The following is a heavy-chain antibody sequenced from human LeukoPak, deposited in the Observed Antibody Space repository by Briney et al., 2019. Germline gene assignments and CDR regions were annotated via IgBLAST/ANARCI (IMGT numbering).Heavy chain of an antibody. J-gene: IGHJ4*02. V-gene: IGHV3-30*03. Sequence: GGSLRLSCAASGFTFSSYGMHWVRQAPGKGLEWVAVISYDGSNKYYADSVKGRFTISRDNSKNTLYLQMNSLRAEDTAVYYCGRGSYLDYWGQGTLVTVSS. CDR3: GRGSYLDY. CDR2: ISYDGSNK. CDR1: GFTFSSYG. D-gene: IGHD1-26*01.